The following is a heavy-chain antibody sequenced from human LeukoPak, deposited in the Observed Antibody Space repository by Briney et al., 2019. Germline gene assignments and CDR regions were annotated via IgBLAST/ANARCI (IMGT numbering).Heavy chain of an antibody. Sequence: SETLSLTCSVSGYSISSGYYWGWIRQPPGKGLEWIGIIYHSGSTNYNPSLKSRVTISVDTSKNQFSLKLNSVTAADTAVYYCASRYFCSSTSCFTFDYWGQGTLVTVSS. J-gene: IGHJ4*02. CDR1: GYSISSGYY. CDR2: IYHSGST. D-gene: IGHD2-2*02. V-gene: IGHV4-38-2*01. CDR3: ASRYFCSSTSCFTFDY.